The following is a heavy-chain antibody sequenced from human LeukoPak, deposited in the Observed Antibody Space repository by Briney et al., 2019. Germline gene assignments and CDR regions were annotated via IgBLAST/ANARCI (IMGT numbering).Heavy chain of an antibody. CDR2: INPNSGGT. D-gene: IGHD3-10*01. Sequence: GASVKVSCKASGYTFTGYYMHWVRQAPGQGPEWMGWINPNSGGTNYAQKFQGRVTMTRDTSISTAYMELSRLRFDDTAVYYCASLEYGSGSYYRDDAFDIWGQGTMVTVSS. CDR1: GYTFTGYY. V-gene: IGHV1-2*02. CDR3: ASLEYGSGSYYRDDAFDI. J-gene: IGHJ3*02.